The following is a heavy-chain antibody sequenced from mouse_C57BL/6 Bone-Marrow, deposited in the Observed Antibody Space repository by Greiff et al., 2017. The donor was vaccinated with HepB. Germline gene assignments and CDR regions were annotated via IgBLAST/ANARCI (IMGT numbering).Heavy chain of an antibody. Sequence: QVQLQQSGAELVRPGASVTLSCKASGYTFTDYEMHWVKQTPVHGLEWIGAIDPETGGTAYNQKFKGKAILTADKSSSTAYMELRSLTSEDSAVYYCTSYYSNYENLLFYFDYWGQGTTLTVSS. CDR2: IDPETGGT. D-gene: IGHD2-5*01. J-gene: IGHJ2*01. CDR1: GYTFTDYE. CDR3: TSYYSNYENLLFYFDY. V-gene: IGHV1-15*01.